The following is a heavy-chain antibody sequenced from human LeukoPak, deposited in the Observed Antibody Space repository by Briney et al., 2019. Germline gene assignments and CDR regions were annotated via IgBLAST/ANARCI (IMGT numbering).Heavy chain of an antibody. Sequence: GGSLRLSCAASGFTFSSSSMAWVRQAPGQGLEWVSGISQSGDHTWYADSVRGRLTISRDNSRGTLFLQLNSLRAEDTAVYYCAQKGGYGYGLDYWGQGTLVTVSS. D-gene: IGHD5-18*01. CDR2: ISQSGDHT. CDR1: GFTFSSSS. J-gene: IGHJ4*02. CDR3: AQKGGYGYGLDY. V-gene: IGHV3-23*01.